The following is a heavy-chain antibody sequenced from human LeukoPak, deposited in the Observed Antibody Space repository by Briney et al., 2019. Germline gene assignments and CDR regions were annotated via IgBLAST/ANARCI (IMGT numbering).Heavy chain of an antibody. V-gene: IGHV4-34*01. J-gene: IGHJ3*02. Sequence: PSETLSLTCAVYGGSFSGYYWSRIRQPPGKGLEWIGEINHSGSTNYNPSLKSRVTISVDTSKNQFSLKLSSVTAADTAVYYCARQMYYYDSSGISDLYAFDIWGQGTMVTVSS. CDR2: INHSGST. CDR3: ARQMYYYDSSGISDLYAFDI. D-gene: IGHD3-22*01. CDR1: GGSFSGYY.